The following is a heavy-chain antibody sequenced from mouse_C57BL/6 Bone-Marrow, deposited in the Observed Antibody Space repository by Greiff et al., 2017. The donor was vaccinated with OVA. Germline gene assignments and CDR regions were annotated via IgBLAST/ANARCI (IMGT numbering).Heavy chain of an antibody. CDR2: ISDGGSYT. Sequence: EVQRVESGGGLVKPGGSLKLSCAASGFTFSSYAMSWVRQTPEKRLEWVATISDGGSYTYYPDNVKGRFTISRDNAKNNLYLQMSHLKSEDTAMYYCARSTMITRYFDVWGTGTTVTVSS. J-gene: IGHJ1*03. CDR3: ARSTMITRYFDV. CDR1: GFTFSSYA. D-gene: IGHD2-4*01. V-gene: IGHV5-4*01.